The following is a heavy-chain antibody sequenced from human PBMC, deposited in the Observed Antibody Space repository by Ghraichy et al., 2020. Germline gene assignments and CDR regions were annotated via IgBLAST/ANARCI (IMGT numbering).Heavy chain of an antibody. D-gene: IGHD3-3*01. CDR2: ISYDGSNK. V-gene: IGHV3-30*18. J-gene: IGHJ4*02. CDR1: GFTFSSYG. Sequence: GGSLRLSCAASGFTFSSYGMHWVRQAPGKGLEWVAVISYDGSNKYYADSVKGRFTISRDNSKNTLYLQMNSLRAEDTAVYYCAKGTLTTDVYYDFWSGYYRDYFDYWGQGTLVTVSS. CDR3: AKGTLTTDVYYDFWSGYYRDYFDY.